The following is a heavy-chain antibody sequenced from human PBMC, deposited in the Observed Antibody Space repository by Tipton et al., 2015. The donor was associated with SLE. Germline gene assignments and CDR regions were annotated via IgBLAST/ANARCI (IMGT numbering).Heavy chain of an antibody. D-gene: IGHD2-15*01. V-gene: IGHV4-59*11. CDR3: ARVEFGGTFFDY. CDR2: IYYSGST. CDR1: GGSISSHY. J-gene: IGHJ4*02. Sequence: TLSLTCTVSGGSISSHYWSWIRQPPGKGLEWIGYIYYSGSTNYNPPLKSRVTISVDTSKNQFSLKLSSVTAADTAVYYCARVEFGGTFFDYWGQGTLVTVSS.